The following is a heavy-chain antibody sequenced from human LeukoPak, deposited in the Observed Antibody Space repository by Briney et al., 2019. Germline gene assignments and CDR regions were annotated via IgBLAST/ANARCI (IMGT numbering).Heavy chain of an antibody. CDR3: AKGGPFSGIAAAGTPLNY. CDR2: IYSGGST. J-gene: IGHJ4*02. CDR1: GFTVSSNY. V-gene: IGHV3-53*05. D-gene: IGHD6-13*01. Sequence: GGSLRLSCAASGFTVSSNYMSWVRQAPGKGLEWVSVIYSGGSTYYADSVKGRFTISRDNAKNTLYLQMNSLRAEDTAVYYCAKGGPFSGIAAAGTPLNYWGQGTLVTVSS.